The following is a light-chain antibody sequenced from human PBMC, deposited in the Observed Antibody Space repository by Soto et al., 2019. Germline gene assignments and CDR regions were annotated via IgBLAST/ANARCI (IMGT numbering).Light chain of an antibody. V-gene: IGKV1-5*01. CDR3: ERYSSYLST. CDR1: QSISSW. Sequence: DIQMTQSPSTLSASLGDRVTITCRARQSISSWLAWYQQKPGKAPKLLIYDASRLESGFPSRVSGSRYGKDFTITISSLQHDDLATYYCERYSSYLSTFGPGTKGDI. CDR2: DAS. J-gene: IGKJ3*01.